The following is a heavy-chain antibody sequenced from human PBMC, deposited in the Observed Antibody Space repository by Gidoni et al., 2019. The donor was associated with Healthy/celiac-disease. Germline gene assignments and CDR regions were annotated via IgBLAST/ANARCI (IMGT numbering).Heavy chain of an antibody. D-gene: IGHD3-10*01. CDR3: TTDLQYFPAITMVRGVLDAFDI. V-gene: IGHV3-15*01. Sequence: QAPGKGLEWVGRIKSKTDGGTTDYAAPVKGRFTISRDDSKNTLYLQMNSLKTEDTAVYYCTTDLQYFPAITMVRGVLDAFDIWGQGTMVTVSS. CDR2: IKSKTDGGTT. J-gene: IGHJ3*02.